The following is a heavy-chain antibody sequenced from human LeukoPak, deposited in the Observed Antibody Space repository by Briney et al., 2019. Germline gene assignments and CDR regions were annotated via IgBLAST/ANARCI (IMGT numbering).Heavy chain of an antibody. V-gene: IGHV5-51*01. Sequence: GESLKISCKGSGYSFTSYWIGWVRQMPGKGLEWMGIIYPGDSDTRYSPSFQGQVTISADKSISTAYLQWSSLKASDTAMYYCARHPTDIQVTTRTPCWFDPWGQGTLVTVSS. CDR3: ARHPTDIQVTTRTPCWFDP. J-gene: IGHJ5*02. CDR2: IYPGDSDT. D-gene: IGHD4-17*01. CDR1: GYSFTSYW.